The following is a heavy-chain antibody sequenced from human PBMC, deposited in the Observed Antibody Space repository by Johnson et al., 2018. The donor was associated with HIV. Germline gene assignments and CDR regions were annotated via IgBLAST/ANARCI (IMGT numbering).Heavy chain of an antibody. CDR3: AREGGPVGATKAFDC. Sequence: QVQLVESGGGVVQPGRSLRLSCAASRFTFSSYAMHWVRQAPGKGLEWVALISNDGGNKYYADSVKGRFTISRDNSKNTLYLQMNSLRAEDTAVYYCAREGGPVGATKAFDCWGQGTMVTVSS. J-gene: IGHJ3*01. D-gene: IGHD1-26*01. V-gene: IGHV3-30*04. CDR1: RFTFSSYA. CDR2: ISNDGGNK.